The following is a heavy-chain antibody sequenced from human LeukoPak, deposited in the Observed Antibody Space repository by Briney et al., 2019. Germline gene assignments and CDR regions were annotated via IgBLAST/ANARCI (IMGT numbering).Heavy chain of an antibody. J-gene: IGHJ4*02. Sequence: PGGSLRLSCAASGFTFDDYTFHWVRQAPGKGLECVSLISWNGGSTFYGDSVRGRFTISRDNSKNTLYLQMNSMRTEDTALYFCAREGSSSGFFDYWGQGTLVTVSS. V-gene: IGHV3-43*01. CDR3: AREGSSSGFFDY. D-gene: IGHD6-19*01. CDR1: GFTFDDYT. CDR2: ISWNGGST.